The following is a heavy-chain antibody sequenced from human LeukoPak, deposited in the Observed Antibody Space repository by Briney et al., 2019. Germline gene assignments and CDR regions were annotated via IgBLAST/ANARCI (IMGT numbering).Heavy chain of an antibody. V-gene: IGHV3-7*01. CDR1: GFTISLYY. CDR3: ARGGLSYGFDV. Sequence: GGSLRLSCIASGFTISLYYMGWARQAPGKGLGWVANIDKDAIEKYYVDSVKGRFTISRDNAKNSLRLEMNSLGVEDTAVYYCARGGLSYGFDVWGPGTMVTVSS. J-gene: IGHJ3*01. D-gene: IGHD4/OR15-4a*01. CDR2: IDKDAIEK.